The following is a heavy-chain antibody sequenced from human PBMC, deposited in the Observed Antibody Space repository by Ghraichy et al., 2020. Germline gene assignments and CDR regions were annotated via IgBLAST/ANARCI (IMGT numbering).Heavy chain of an antibody. J-gene: IGHJ4*02. CDR2: ISGSGGST. Sequence: GGSLRLTCAASGFTFSSYAMSWVRQAPGKGLEWVSAISGSGGSTYYADSVKGRFTISRDNSKNTLYLQMNSLRAEDTAVYYCAKDDTLGYCSGGSCYGGDYFDYWGQGTLVTVSS. V-gene: IGHV3-23*01. CDR1: GFTFSSYA. CDR3: AKDDTLGYCSGGSCYGGDYFDY. D-gene: IGHD2-15*01.